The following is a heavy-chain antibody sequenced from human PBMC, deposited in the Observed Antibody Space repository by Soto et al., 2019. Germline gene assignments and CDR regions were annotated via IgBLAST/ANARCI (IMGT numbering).Heavy chain of an antibody. CDR3: AKDLQYYDFWSGYYNRFNYYYYSGIDV. Sequence: VGSLRVSCAASGFTFSSYGMHWVRQAPGKGLEWVAVISYDGSNKYYADSVKGRFTISRDNSRNTLYLQMNRLRAEDTAVYYCAKDLQYYDFWSGYYNRFNYYYYSGIDVSGQGTKVTVYS. V-gene: IGHV3-30*18. D-gene: IGHD3-3*01. CDR1: GFTFSSYG. J-gene: IGHJ6*02. CDR2: ISYDGSNK.